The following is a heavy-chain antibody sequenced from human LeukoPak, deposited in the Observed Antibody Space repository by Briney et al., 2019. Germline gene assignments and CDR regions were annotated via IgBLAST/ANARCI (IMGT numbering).Heavy chain of an antibody. D-gene: IGHD3-16*01. V-gene: IGHV1-24*01. CDR2: FDIEDEKR. CDR3: TTEYMTSAWRWGY. CDR1: GHTLTELS. Sequence: ASVKVSCKVSGHTLTELSVHWVRQAPGKGLEWLGGFDIEDEKRWYERKFRGRVTVTEDTSIDTAYMELSGLTSDDTAVYFCTTEYMTSAWRWGYWGQGTLVVVSS. J-gene: IGHJ4*02.